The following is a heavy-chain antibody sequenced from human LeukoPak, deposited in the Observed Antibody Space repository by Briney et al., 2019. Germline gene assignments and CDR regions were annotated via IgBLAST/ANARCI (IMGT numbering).Heavy chain of an antibody. Sequence: GASVKVSCKASGGTFSSYAISWVRQAPGQGLEWMGGIIPIFGTANYAQKFQGRVTITADESTSTAYMELSSLGSEDTAVYYCARARYSGYDYSTYYYYGMDVWGQGTTVTVSS. CDR2: IIPIFGTA. CDR1: GGTFSSYA. J-gene: IGHJ6*02. V-gene: IGHV1-69*13. D-gene: IGHD5-12*01. CDR3: ARARYSGYDYSTYYYYGMDV.